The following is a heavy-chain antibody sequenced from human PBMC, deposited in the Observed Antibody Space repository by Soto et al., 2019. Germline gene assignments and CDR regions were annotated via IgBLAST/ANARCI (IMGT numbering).Heavy chain of an antibody. D-gene: IGHD3-22*01. CDR2: IWYDGSNK. V-gene: IGHV3-33*01. CDR1: GFTFSSYG. CDR3: ARRWAYYDSSGPRSADAFDI. J-gene: IGHJ3*02. Sequence: SCAASGFTFSSYGMHWVRQAPGKGLEWVAVIWYDGSNKYYADSVKGRFTISRDNSKNTLYLQMNSLRAEDTAVYYCARRWAYYDSSGPRSADAFDIWGQGTMVTVSS.